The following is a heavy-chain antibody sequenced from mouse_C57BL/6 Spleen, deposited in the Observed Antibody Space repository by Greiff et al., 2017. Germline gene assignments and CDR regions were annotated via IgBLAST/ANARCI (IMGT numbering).Heavy chain of an antibody. CDR1: GFTFSDYY. Sequence: EVKLVESGGGLVQPGGSLKLTCAASGFTFSDYYMYWVRQPPEKRLEWVAYISNGGGSTYYPDTVMGRFTLSRVNAKNTLYLQMSRLKCEDTAMYYCARFDYDEYYCDHGGQGTTLRVSS. CDR2: ISNGGGST. V-gene: IGHV5-12*01. CDR3: ARFDYDEYYCDH. J-gene: IGHJ2*01. D-gene: IGHD2-4*01.